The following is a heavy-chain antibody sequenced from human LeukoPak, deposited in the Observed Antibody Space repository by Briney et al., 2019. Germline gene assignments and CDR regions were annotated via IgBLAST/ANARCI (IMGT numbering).Heavy chain of an antibody. V-gene: IGHV3-23*01. D-gene: IGHD3-10*01. CDR2: LSGSGGST. CDR1: GFTFSSYA. CDR3: AKDPGKHPYYYMDV. J-gene: IGHJ6*03. Sequence: GGSLRLSCAASGFTFSSYAMSWVRQAPGKGLEWASTLSGSGGSTYHADSVKGRFSISRDNSKNTLSLQMNSLRAEDTAVYYCAKDPGKHPYYYMDVWGRGTAVTVSS.